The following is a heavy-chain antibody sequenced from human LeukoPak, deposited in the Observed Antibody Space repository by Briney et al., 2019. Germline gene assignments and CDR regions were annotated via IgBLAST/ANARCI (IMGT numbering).Heavy chain of an antibody. CDR2: INAGNGNT. V-gene: IGHV1-3*01. J-gene: IGHJ4*02. Sequence: ASVKVSCKASGYTFTSYAMHWVRQAPGQRLEWMGWINAGNGNTKYSQKFQGRVTITRDTSASTAYMELSSLRSEDTAVYYCARDRYTTVVTPGIASYRGQGTLVTVSS. CDR1: GYTFTSYA. D-gene: IGHD4-23*01. CDR3: ARDRYTTVVTPGIASY.